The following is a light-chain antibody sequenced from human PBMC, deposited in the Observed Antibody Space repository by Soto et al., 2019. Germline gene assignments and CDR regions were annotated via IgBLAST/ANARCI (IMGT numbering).Light chain of an antibody. CDR1: SDNIGSYNL. V-gene: IGLV2-23*01. Sequence: QSVLTQPASVSGSPGQSTTISCIGSSDNIGSYNLVSWYQQKPGKAPKIIIFEGSKRPSGVSNRFSGSRSGNTASLTISGLQAEDEADYYCCSFAGTGTQYVFGTGTKVTVL. J-gene: IGLJ1*01. CDR2: EGS. CDR3: CSFAGTGTQYV.